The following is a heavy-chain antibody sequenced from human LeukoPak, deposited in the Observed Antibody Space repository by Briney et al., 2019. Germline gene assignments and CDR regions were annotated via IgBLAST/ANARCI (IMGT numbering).Heavy chain of an antibody. CDR3: ARVSYYYGSGSSLWLDP. V-gene: IGHV1-2*02. Sequence: GASVKVSCKASGYTFTGYYMHWVRQAPGQGLEWMGWINPNSGGTNYAQTFQGRVTMTRDTSISTAYMELSMLRSDDPAVYYCARVSYYYGSGSSLWLDPWGQGTLVTVSS. CDR1: GYTFTGYY. J-gene: IGHJ5*02. CDR2: INPNSGGT. D-gene: IGHD3-10*01.